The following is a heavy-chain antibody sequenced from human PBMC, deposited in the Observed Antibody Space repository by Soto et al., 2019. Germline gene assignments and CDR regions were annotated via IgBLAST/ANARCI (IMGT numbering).Heavy chain of an antibody. D-gene: IGHD2-8*02. CDR2: ISVSGGIT. CDR1: GFTFTSCA. CDR3: AKGGPWWPRGPGGVYYYGMEV. Sequence: EVQLLESRGGLVQPGGSLRLSCAASGFTFTSCAMSWVRQAPGKGLEWVSAISVSGGITYYADSVKGRFIISRDNSKNTVYLPMNSLRGEDPAVKYRAKGGPWWPRGPGGVYYYGMEVWGQGTTVTVSS. J-gene: IGHJ6*02. V-gene: IGHV3-23*01.